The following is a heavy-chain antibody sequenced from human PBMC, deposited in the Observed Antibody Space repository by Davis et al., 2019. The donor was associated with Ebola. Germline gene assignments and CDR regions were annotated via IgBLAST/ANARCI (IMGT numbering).Heavy chain of an antibody. V-gene: IGHV3-30-3*01. CDR1: GFTFSSYA. CDR3: ASGLYSSGWYYFDY. D-gene: IGHD6-19*01. Sequence: PGGSLRLSCAASGFTFSSYAMHWVRQAPGKGLEWVAVISYDGSNKYYADSVKGRFTISRDNSKNTLYLQMNSLRAEDTAVYYCASGLYSSGWYYFDYWGQGTLVTVSS. J-gene: IGHJ4*02. CDR2: ISYDGSNK.